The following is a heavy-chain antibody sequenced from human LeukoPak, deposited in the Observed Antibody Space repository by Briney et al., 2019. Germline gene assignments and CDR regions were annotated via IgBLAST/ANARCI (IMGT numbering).Heavy chain of an antibody. CDR1: GGTFSSYA. J-gene: IGHJ5*02. V-gene: IGHV1-69*06. CDR2: IIPIFGTA. D-gene: IGHD6-13*01. Sequence: SVKVSCKASGGTFSSYAISWVRQAPGQGLEWMGGIIPIFGTANYAQKFQGRVTITADKSTSTAYMELSSLRSEDTAVYYCARDKGGYSSSWLNWFDPWGQGILVTVSS. CDR3: ARDKGGYSSSWLNWFDP.